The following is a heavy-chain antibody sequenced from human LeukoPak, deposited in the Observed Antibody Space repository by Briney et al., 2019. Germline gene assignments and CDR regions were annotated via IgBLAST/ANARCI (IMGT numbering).Heavy chain of an antibody. CDR3: AKDSSVTGTFDY. CDR2: INDSGDRT. D-gene: IGHD1-7*01. Sequence: PGGSLRLSCAASGFTFSSYSMSWVRQAPGKGLEWVSTINDSGDRTYYADSVKGRFTISRDNSENMLYLQMSSLRAEDTAVYYCAKDSSVTGTFDYWGQGTLVTVSS. V-gene: IGHV3-23*01. CDR1: GFTFSSYS. J-gene: IGHJ4*02.